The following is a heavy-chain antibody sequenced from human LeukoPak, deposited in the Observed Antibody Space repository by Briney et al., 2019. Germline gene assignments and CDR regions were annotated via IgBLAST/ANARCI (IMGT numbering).Heavy chain of an antibody. CDR2: IYYSGST. CDR3: ARERAGYSGYAGSYWYFDL. CDR1: GGSISSGGYY. Sequence: SQTLSLTCTVSGGSISSGGYYWSWIRQHPGKGLEWIGYIYYSGSTYYNPSLKSRVTISVDTSKNQFSLKLSSVTAADTAVYYCARERAGYSGYAGSYWYFDLGGRGTLVTVSS. D-gene: IGHD5-12*01. J-gene: IGHJ2*01. V-gene: IGHV4-31*03.